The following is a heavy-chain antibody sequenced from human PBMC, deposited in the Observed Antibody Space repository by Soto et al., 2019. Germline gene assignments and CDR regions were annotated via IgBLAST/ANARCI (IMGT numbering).Heavy chain of an antibody. Sequence: SETLSLTCTVSGGSISSGGYYWSWIRQHPGKGLEWIGYIYYSGSTYYNPSLKSRVTISVDTSKNQFSLKLSSVTAADTAVYYCARDNYYGSGSYYNRNWFDPWGQGTLVTVSS. J-gene: IGHJ5*02. CDR3: ARDNYYGSGSYYNRNWFDP. D-gene: IGHD3-10*01. CDR2: IYYSGST. V-gene: IGHV4-31*03. CDR1: GGSISSGGYY.